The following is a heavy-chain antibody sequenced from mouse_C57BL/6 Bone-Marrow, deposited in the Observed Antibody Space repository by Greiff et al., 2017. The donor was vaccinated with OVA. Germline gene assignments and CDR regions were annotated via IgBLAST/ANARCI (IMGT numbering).Heavy chain of an antibody. CDR1: GFTFTNYY. CDR3: ARYKGRVAVDYFDY. CDR2: IRNKPNGSTT. V-gene: IGHV7-3*01. Sequence: EVQVVESGGGLVQPGDSLSLSCAASGFTFTNYYMSWVRQPPGKALEWLAFIRNKPNGSTTEYNASVKGRFTISRDNSQSILYLRMHDLRAEDSSTYYCARYKGRVAVDYFDYWGQGTALTVSS. J-gene: IGHJ2*01. D-gene: IGHD1-1*01.